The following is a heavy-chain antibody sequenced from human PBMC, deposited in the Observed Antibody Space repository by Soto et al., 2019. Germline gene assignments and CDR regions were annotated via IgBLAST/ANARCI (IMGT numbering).Heavy chain of an antibody. CDR1: GYSFTSYW. CDR2: IDPSDSYT. V-gene: IGHV5-10-1*01. Sequence: GESLKISCKGSGYSFTSYWISWVRQMPGKGLEWMGRIDPSDSYTNYSPSFQGHVTISADKSISTAYLQWSSLKASDTAMYYCAIYCGACKSGSWAFDIWGQGTTVTVSS. J-gene: IGHJ3*02. CDR3: AIYCGACKSGSWAFDI. D-gene: IGHD2-21*01.